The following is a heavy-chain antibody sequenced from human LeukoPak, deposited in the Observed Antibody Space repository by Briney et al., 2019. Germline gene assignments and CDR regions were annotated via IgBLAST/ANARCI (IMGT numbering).Heavy chain of an antibody. J-gene: IGHJ5*02. V-gene: IGHV3-11*04. CDR2: INSRGSSI. CDR3: ARDRDEVVITSRWFDP. CDR1: EFTFNDYY. D-gene: IGHD3-22*01. Sequence: GGSLRLSCAASEFTFNDYYMSWIRQAPGKRLEWVSYINSRGSSIYYADSVKRRFTISRDNAKNSLYLQMNSLRAEDTAAYYCARDRDEVVITSRWFDPWGQGTLVTVSS.